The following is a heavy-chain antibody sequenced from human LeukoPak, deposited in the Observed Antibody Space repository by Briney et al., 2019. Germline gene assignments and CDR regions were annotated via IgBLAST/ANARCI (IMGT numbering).Heavy chain of an antibody. CDR2: IYHSGST. J-gene: IGHJ4*02. CDR1: GGSISSGGYS. Sequence: PSETLSLTCAVSGGSISSGGYSWSWIRQPPGKGLEWIGYIYHSGSTYYNPSLKSRVTISVDRSKNQFSLKLSSVTAADTAVYYCAREHYYGSGAFDYWGQGTLVTVSS. CDR3: AREHYYGSGAFDY. V-gene: IGHV4-30-2*01. D-gene: IGHD3-10*01.